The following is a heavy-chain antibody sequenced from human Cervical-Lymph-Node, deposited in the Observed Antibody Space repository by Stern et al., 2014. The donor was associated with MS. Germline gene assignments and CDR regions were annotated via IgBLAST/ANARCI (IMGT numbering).Heavy chain of an antibody. Sequence: QVQLVQSGAEVKKPGASVKVSCKASGYIFTAYYMHWVRQAPGQGLEWMGRIHPNSGGTNYAQKFQGRVTMTRDTSISTAYMELSRLRSDDTAVYYCARGSVEKVMGMMGYYNAMNLWGQGTTVTVSS. CDR2: IHPNSGGT. V-gene: IGHV1-2*06. J-gene: IGHJ6*02. CDR1: GYIFTAYY. D-gene: IGHD3-16*01. CDR3: ARGSVEKVMGMMGYYNAMNL.